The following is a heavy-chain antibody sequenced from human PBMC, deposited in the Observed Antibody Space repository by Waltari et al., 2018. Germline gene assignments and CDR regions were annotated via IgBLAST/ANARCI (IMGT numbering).Heavy chain of an antibody. D-gene: IGHD2-21*02. Sequence: QVQLVQSGAEVKKPGSSVTVSCKDSGGMSTAPGISWGRQAPGQGLEWIGGFVPVFDRATYAQKFQGRVTITADDITGTVYMELSSLKSDDTAVYYCARERGGYWTGMQFWGQGTMVTVS. CDR2: FVPVFDRA. CDR1: GGMSTAPG. J-gene: IGHJ4*02. V-gene: IGHV1-69*01. CDR3: ARERGGYWTGMQF.